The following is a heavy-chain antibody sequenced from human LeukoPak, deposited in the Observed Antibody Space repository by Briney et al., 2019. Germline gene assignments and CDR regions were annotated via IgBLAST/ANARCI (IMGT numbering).Heavy chain of an antibody. V-gene: IGHV3-7*01. CDR3: ARNPGGDYVWGSYRLGAFDI. D-gene: IGHD3-16*02. CDR2: IKQDGSEK. Sequence: GSLSLSCAASGFPFSSYWMSWVRQAPGKGLEWVANIKQDGSEKYYVDSVKGRFTIARENDKNSLYLQMHSLRAEETAVYYCARNPGGDYVWGSYRLGAFDIWGQGKMVAVSS. J-gene: IGHJ3*02. CDR1: GFPFSSYW.